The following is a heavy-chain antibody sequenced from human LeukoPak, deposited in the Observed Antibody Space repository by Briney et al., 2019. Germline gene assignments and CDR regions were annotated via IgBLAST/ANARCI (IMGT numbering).Heavy chain of an antibody. J-gene: IGHJ6*02. Sequence: SETLSLTCAVYGGSFSGYYWSWIRQPPGKGLEWIGEINHSGSTNYNPSLKSRATISVGTSKNQFSLKLSSVTAADTAVYYCARSGGSRYYYYGMDVWGQGTTVTVSS. CDR3: ARSGGSRYYYYGMDV. CDR2: INHSGST. CDR1: GGSFSGYY. D-gene: IGHD2-15*01. V-gene: IGHV4-34*01.